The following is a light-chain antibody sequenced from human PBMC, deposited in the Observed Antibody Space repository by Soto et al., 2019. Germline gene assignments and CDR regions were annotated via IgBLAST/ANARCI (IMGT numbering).Light chain of an antibody. V-gene: IGKV3-20*01. Sequence: EMVLKQSPGTLPLSPGDGATLSCRASQSVSSGYLAWYQQKPGQAPRLLIYGASRRAGGIPDRFSGSGSGTDFTLSISRLEPEDFAVYWCQPYGNSPTFGQGTRVQIK. J-gene: IGKJ1*01. CDR1: QSVSSGY. CDR2: GAS. CDR3: QPYGNSPT.